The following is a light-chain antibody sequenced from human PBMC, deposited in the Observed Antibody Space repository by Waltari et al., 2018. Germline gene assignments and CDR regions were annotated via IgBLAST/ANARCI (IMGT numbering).Light chain of an antibody. CDR3: AAWDDSLSGLWV. V-gene: IGLV1-47*01. CDR2: RNN. Sequence: QSVLTQPPSASGTPGQRVTISCSGSSSNIGSNYVYWYQQPPGTAPKLLIYRNNQRPSGVPDRFSGSQSGTSASLAISGLRSEDEADYYCAAWDDSLSGLWVFGGGTKLTVL. CDR1: SSNIGSNY. J-gene: IGLJ3*02.